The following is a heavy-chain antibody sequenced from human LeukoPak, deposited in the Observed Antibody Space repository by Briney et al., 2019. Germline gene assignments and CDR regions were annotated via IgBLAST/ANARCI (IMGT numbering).Heavy chain of an antibody. D-gene: IGHD5-18*01. CDR1: GGSISSYY. CDR2: IYYYGST. Sequence: SETLSLTCTVSGGSISSYYWSWIRQPPGKGLEWIGYIYYYGSTSYNPSLKSRVTISVDTSKNQFSLKLSSVTAADTAVYYCARGVDTSGPYNWFDPWGQGTLVTVSS. CDR3: ARGVDTSGPYNWFDP. J-gene: IGHJ5*02. V-gene: IGHV4-59*01.